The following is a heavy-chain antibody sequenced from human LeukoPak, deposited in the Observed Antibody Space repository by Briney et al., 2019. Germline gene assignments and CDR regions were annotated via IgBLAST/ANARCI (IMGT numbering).Heavy chain of an antibody. Sequence: SQTLSLTCTVSGGSISSGGYYWSWIRQHPGKGLEWIGYIYYSGSTYYNPSLKSRVTISVDTSKNQFSLKLSSVTAADTAVYYCARDSGEGWYAFGSFDYWGQGTLVTVSS. CDR1: GGSISSGGYY. D-gene: IGHD3-16*01. V-gene: IGHV4-31*03. CDR3: ARDSGEGWYAFGSFDY. CDR2: IYYSGST. J-gene: IGHJ4*02.